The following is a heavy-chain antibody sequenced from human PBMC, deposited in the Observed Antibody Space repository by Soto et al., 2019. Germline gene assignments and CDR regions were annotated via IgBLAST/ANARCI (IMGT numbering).Heavy chain of an antibody. J-gene: IGHJ4*02. CDR2: ISGSGGST. CDR1: GFTFSSYA. Sequence: EVPLLESGGGLVQPGGSLRLSCAASGFTFSSYAMRWVRQAPGKGLEWVSAISGSGGSTYYADSVKGRFTISRDNSKNTLYLQMNSLRAEDTALYYCARRGSGSYYDYWGQGTLVTVSS. D-gene: IGHD1-26*01. V-gene: IGHV3-23*01. CDR3: ARRGSGSYYDY.